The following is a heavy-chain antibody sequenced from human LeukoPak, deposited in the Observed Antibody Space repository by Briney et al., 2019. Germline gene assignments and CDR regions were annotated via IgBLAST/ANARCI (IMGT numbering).Heavy chain of an antibody. CDR2: IKKDGSDK. J-gene: IGHJ4*02. V-gene: IGHV3-7*01. CDR1: GFTFSSYW. CDR3: ARGLSGITGYTYGRGIDY. Sequence: PGGSLRLSCAASGFTFSSYWMSWVRQAPGKGLEWVANIKKDGSDKYYVDSVKGRFTISRDNAKTSLYLQMNSLRAEDTAVYYCARGLSGITGYTYGRGIDYWGQGTLVTVSS. D-gene: IGHD5-18*01.